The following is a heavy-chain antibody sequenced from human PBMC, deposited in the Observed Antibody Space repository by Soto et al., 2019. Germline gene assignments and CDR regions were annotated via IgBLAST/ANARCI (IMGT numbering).Heavy chain of an antibody. CDR1: GGTFSSYA. CDR3: ARSGYSSSHLGY. J-gene: IGHJ4*02. D-gene: IGHD6-13*01. CDR2: IIPIFGTA. V-gene: IGHV1-69*13. Sequence: SVKVSCKASGGTFSSYAISWVRQAPGQGLEWMGGIIPIFGTANYAQKFQGRVTITADESTSTAYMELSSLRSEDTAVYYCARSGYSSSHLGYWGQGTLVTVSS.